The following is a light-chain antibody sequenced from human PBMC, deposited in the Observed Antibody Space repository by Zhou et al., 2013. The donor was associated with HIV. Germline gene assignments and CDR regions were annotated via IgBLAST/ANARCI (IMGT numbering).Light chain of an antibody. CDR2: DVS. Sequence: IVLKQSPATLYLSPGERAALSCRASESVNNELAWYQQKPGQTPRLLIYDVSNRATGIPARFSGSGSGTDFTLTISSLEPEDFAVYYCQQRSNWPRLTFGGGTKVEIK. CDR3: QQRSNWPRLT. CDR1: ESVNNE. J-gene: IGKJ4*01. V-gene: IGKV3-11*01.